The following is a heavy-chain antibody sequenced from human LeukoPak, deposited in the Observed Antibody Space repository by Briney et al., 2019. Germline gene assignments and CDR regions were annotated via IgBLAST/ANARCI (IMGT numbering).Heavy chain of an antibody. J-gene: IGHJ6*02. D-gene: IGHD3-22*01. V-gene: IGHV4-59*01. Sequence: PSETLSLTCTVSGGSISSYYWSWIRQPPGKGLEWIGYIYYSGSTNYNPSLKSRVTISVDTSKNQFSLKLSSVTAADTAVYYCARDRYYYDSSGYYDYYYGMDVWGQGTTVTVSS. CDR2: IYYSGST. CDR1: GGSISSYY. CDR3: ARDRYYYDSSGYYDYYYGMDV.